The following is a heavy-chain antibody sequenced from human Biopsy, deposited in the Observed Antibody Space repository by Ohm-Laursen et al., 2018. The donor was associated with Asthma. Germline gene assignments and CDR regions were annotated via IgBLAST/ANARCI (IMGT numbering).Heavy chain of an antibody. CDR2: IYYSGET. D-gene: IGHD5-18*01. CDR3: ARNLPGYTYGPFED. V-gene: IGHV4-31*01. CDR1: GGSVSSGSYY. J-gene: IGHJ4*02. Sequence: TLSLTCTVSGGSVSSGSYYRSWLRLLPGKGLEWIGCIYYSGETFFNPSLKNPLFMSLDSSKNQFSLKMTSVTVADTAVYFCARNLPGYTYGPFEDWGQGTLVTVSS.